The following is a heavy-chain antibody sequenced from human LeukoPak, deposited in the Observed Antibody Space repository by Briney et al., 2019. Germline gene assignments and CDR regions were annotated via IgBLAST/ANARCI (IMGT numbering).Heavy chain of an antibody. Sequence: VASVKVSCKASGYTFTSYYMHWVRQAPGQGLEWMGIINPSGGSTSYAQKFQGRVTMTRDTSTSTVYMELSSLRSEDTAVYYCARPARSSPTGDKYYYYMDVWGKGTTVTVSS. V-gene: IGHV1-46*01. D-gene: IGHD7-27*01. CDR2: INPSGGST. J-gene: IGHJ6*03. CDR3: ARPARSSPTGDKYYYYMDV. CDR1: GYTFTSYY.